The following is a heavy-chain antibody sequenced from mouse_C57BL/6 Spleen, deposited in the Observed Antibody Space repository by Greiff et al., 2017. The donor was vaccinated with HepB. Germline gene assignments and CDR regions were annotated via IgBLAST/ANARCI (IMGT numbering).Heavy chain of an antibody. CDR2: IDPSDSYT. J-gene: IGHJ2*01. Sequence: VQLQQPGAELVMPGASVKLSCKASGYTFTSYWMHWVKQRPGQGLEWIGEIDPSDSYTNYNQKFKGKSTLTVDKSSSTAYMQLSSRTSEDSAVYYCARGRRNYYGSFDYWGQGTTLTFS. CDR3: ARGRRNYYGSFDY. CDR1: GYTFTSYW. D-gene: IGHD1-1*01. V-gene: IGHV1-69*01.